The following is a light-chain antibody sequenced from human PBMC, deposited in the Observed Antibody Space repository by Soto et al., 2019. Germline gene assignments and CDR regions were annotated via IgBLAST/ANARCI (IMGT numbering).Light chain of an antibody. CDR1: SSDVGGYNY. CDR2: DVS. CDR3: SSYTSSNTLVV. J-gene: IGLJ2*01. Sequence: QSALTQPASVSGCPGQSITISCTGTSSDVGGYNYVSWYQQHPGKAPKLMIFDVSNRPSGVSNRFSGSKSGNTASLTISGLQADDEADYYCSSYTSSNTLVVFGGGTKLTVL. V-gene: IGLV2-14*01.